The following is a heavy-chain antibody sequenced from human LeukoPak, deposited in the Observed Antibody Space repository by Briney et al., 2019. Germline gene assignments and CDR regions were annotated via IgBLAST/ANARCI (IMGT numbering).Heavy chain of an antibody. Sequence: SETLSLTCTVSGGSISSSSYYWCWVRQPPGKGLEWIGSIYYSGSTYYNPSLKSRVTISVDTSKNQFSLKLSSVTAADTAVYYCARDLGIAVAKTISTWFDPWGQGTLVTVSS. V-gene: IGHV4-39*01. CDR2: IYYSGST. J-gene: IGHJ5*02. CDR3: ARDLGIAVAKTISTWFDP. D-gene: IGHD6-19*01. CDR1: GGSISSSSYY.